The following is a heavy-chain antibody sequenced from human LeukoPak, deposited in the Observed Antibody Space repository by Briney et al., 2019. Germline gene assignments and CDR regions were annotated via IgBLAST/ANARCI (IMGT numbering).Heavy chain of an antibody. CDR1: GYTFTSYY. CDR2: INPSGGST. V-gene: IGHV1-46*01. D-gene: IGHD2-2*01. Sequence: ASVKVSCKASGYTFTSYYMHWARQAPGQGLEWMGIINPSGGSTSYAQKFQGRVTMTRDTSTSTVYMELSSLRSEDTAVYYCARVGYCSSTSCYAGNWFDPWGQGTLVTVSS. CDR3: ARVGYCSSTSCYAGNWFDP. J-gene: IGHJ5*02.